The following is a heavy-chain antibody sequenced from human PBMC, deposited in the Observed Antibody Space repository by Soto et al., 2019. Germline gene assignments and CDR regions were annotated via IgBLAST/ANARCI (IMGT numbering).Heavy chain of an antibody. J-gene: IGHJ5*02. CDR3: VRIVGADRRWFDP. CDR2: ISAYNGNT. V-gene: IGHV1-18*01. CDR1: GYTFTNYG. D-gene: IGHD1-26*01. Sequence: AASVKVSCKASGYTFTNYGISWVRQAPGQGLEWMGWISAYNGNTNYAQKLQGRVTMTTDTSTSTAYMELRTLRSDDTAVYYCVRIVGADRRWFDPWGQGTLVTVSS.